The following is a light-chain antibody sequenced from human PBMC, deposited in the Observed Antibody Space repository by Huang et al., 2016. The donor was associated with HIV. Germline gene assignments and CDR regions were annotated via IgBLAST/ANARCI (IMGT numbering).Light chain of an antibody. CDR1: QDIRNQ. Sequence: DIQMTQSPSSLSTSVGDRVTITCQATQDIRNQLNWYKQEPGKAPKVLIYDASNLEAGVPSRFSGSGSGTDFTFTISSLQPEDIATYYCQQYDSPPWTFGQGTKVEIK. J-gene: IGKJ1*01. CDR3: QQYDSPPWT. CDR2: DAS. V-gene: IGKV1-33*01.